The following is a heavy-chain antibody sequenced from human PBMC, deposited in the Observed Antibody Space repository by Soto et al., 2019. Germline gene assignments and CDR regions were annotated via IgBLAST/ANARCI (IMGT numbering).Heavy chain of an antibody. CDR1: GYTFTSYG. CDR3: ARGTLGYCSSTSCYKGDWFDP. J-gene: IGHJ5*02. CDR2: ISAYNGNT. V-gene: IGHV1-18*01. D-gene: IGHD2-2*02. Sequence: ASVKVSCKASGYTFTSYGISWVRQAPGQGLEWMGWISAYNGNTNYAQKLRGRVTMTTDTSTSTAYMELRSLRSDDTAVYYCARGTLGYCSSTSCYKGDWFDPWGQGTLVTVSS.